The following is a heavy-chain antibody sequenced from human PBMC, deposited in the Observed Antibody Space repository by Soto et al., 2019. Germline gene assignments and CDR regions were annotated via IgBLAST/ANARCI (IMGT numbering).Heavy chain of an antibody. D-gene: IGHD4-17*01. CDR3: AITVTKYYFDY. V-gene: IGHV3-23*01. J-gene: IGHJ4*02. CDR1: GFTFSTYV. Sequence: GGSLRLSCAASGFTFSTYVMSWVRQAPGKGLEWVSTITGSGGDTYYADSVKGRFTISRDNSKNTLYLQMNSLRAEDTAVYYCAITVTKYYFDYWGQGTLVTVAS. CDR2: ITGSGGDT.